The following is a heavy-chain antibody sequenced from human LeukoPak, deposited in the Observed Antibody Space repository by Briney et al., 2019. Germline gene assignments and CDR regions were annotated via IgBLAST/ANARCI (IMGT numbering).Heavy chain of an antibody. CDR2: INHSGST. J-gene: IGHJ5*02. V-gene: IGHV4-34*01. CDR1: GVSFSGYY. CDR3: ARWGILTGYYFWFDP. D-gene: IGHD3-9*01. Sequence: SSETLSLTCAVYGVSFSGYYWSWIRQPPGKGLEWIGEINHSGSTNYNPSLKSRVTISVDTSKNQFSLKLSSVTAADTAVYYCARWGILTGYYFWFDPWGQGTLVTVSS.